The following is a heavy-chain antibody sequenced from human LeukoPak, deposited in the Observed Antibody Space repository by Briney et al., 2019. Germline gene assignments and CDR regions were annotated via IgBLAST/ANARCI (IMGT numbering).Heavy chain of an antibody. CDR2: ISSDENNK. CDR3: AKEGRWLQLGGAFDI. Sequence: GGSLRLSCAASGSTFSSYDMHWVRQAPGKGLEWVSVISSDENNKYYADSVKGRFTISRDNSKNTLYLQMSSLRPEDTAVYYCAKEGRWLQLGGAFDIWGQGTMVTVSS. CDR1: GSTFSSYD. D-gene: IGHD5-24*01. J-gene: IGHJ3*02. V-gene: IGHV3-30*18.